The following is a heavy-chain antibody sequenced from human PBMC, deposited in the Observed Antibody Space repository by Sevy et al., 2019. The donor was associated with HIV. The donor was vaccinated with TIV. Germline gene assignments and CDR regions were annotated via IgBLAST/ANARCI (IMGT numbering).Heavy chain of an antibody. V-gene: IGHV1-2*02. D-gene: IGHD3-16*02. J-gene: IGHJ6*02. Sequence: ASVKVSCKASGYTFTGYYMHWVRQAPGQGLEWMGWINPNSGGTNYAQKFQGRVTMTRDTSISTAYMELSRLRSDDTAVYYCAGAFGGFIAYYYYYGMDVWGQGTTATVSS. CDR1: GYTFTGYY. CDR2: INPNSGGT. CDR3: AGAFGGFIAYYYYYGMDV.